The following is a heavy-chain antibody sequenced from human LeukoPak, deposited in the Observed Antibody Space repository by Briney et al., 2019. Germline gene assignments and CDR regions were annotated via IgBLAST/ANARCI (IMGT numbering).Heavy chain of an antibody. CDR1: GFTFDDYA. V-gene: IGHV3-9*01. CDR2: ISWNSDII. D-gene: IGHD3-9*01. CDR3: AKIKNSDILTGYYF. J-gene: IGHJ4*02. Sequence: GGSLRLSCAASGFTFDDYAMHWVRQAPGKGLEWVSGISWNSDIIGYGDSVRGRFTISRDNSKNTLYLQMNSLRAEDTSVCYCAKIKNSDILTGYYFWGQGTLVTVSS.